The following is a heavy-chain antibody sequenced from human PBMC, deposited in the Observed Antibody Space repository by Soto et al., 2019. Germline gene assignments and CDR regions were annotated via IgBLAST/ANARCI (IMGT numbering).Heavy chain of an antibody. CDR2: ISRSSIYI. J-gene: IGHJ4*02. CDR1: GFTFSSFT. V-gene: IGHV3-21*01. Sequence: VSLRLSCAASGFTFSSFTMHWVRQAPGKGLEWVASISRSSIYIYYSDSLKGRVTISRDNAKNSLYLQMDSPRVEDTAIYYCARQELHSWRQGTLVTVSS. CDR3: ARQELHS. D-gene: IGHD1-7*01.